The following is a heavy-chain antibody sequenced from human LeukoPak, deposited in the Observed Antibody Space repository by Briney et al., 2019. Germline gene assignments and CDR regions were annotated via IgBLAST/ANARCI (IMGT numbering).Heavy chain of an antibody. V-gene: IGHV3-48*02. CDR2: ISSSSSII. CDR1: GFTVYTIP. Sequence: AGGSLTRYASAYGFTVYTIPKNRLRQAPGKGLEWVSYISSSSSIIHYADSVRGRFTISRDNSKESVYLQRYIQRNENTAVYKSARHSGADSHCAFDVWGQGTMVTVSS. CDR3: ARHSGADSHCAFDV. D-gene: IGHD2-15*01. J-gene: IGHJ3*01.